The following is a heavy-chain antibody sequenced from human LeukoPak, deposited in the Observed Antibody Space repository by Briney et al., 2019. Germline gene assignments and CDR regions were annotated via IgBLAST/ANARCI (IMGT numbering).Heavy chain of an antibody. V-gene: IGHV6-1*01. CDR1: GDSVSSNSAA. CDR3: ARADGTAAGTSPFDY. CDR2: TYYRSKWYN. Sequence: SQTLSLTCAISGDSVSSNSAAWNWIRQSPSRGLEWLGRTYYRSKWYNDYAVSVKSRITINPDTSKNQFSLQLNSVTPEDTAVYYCARADGTAAGTSPFDYWGQGALVTVSS. J-gene: IGHJ4*02. D-gene: IGHD6-13*01.